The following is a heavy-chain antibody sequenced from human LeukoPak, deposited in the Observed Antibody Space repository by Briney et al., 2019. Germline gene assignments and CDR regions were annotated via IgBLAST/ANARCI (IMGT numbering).Heavy chain of an antibody. Sequence: PGGSLRLSCAASGFTFSSYAMHWVRQAPGEGLEWVAVIWSDGTNKYYADSVKGRFTISSDNSKNTLFLQMNSLRAEDTAVYYCANMWVAYWGQGTLVTVSS. CDR3: ANMWVAY. J-gene: IGHJ4*02. CDR1: GFTFSSYA. CDR2: IWSDGTNK. D-gene: IGHD1-26*01. V-gene: IGHV3-33*06.